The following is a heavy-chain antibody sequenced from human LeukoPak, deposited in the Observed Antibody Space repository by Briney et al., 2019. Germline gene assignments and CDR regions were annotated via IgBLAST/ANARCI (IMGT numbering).Heavy chain of an antibody. J-gene: IGHJ3*02. CDR1: GGSFSGYY. V-gene: IGHV4-34*01. Sequence: PSETLSLTCAVYGGSFSGYYWSWIRQPPGKGLEWIGEINHSGSTNYNLSLKSRVTISIDTSKNQFSLKLSSVTAADTAVYYCASGYCGGACQLGGVDMWGQGTMVTVSS. CDR2: INHSGST. CDR3: ASGYCGGACQLGGVDM. D-gene: IGHD2-21*02.